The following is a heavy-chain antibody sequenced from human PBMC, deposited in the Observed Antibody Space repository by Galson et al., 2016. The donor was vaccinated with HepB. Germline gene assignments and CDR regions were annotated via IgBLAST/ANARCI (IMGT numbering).Heavy chain of an antibody. CDR2: IAPSDSDT. CDR3: ARGGYFDL. Sequence: QSGAEVKKPGESLRISCKGSGYDFTTYWINWVRQMPGKGLEWMGTIAPSDSDTTYSPSFQGHVTISADKSISTAYLQWSSLKASDTAMYYCARGGYFDLWGRGTLITVSS. CDR1: GYDFTTYW. V-gene: IGHV5-10-1*01. J-gene: IGHJ2*01.